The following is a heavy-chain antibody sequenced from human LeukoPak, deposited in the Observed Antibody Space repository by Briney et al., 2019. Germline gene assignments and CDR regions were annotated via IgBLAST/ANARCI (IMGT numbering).Heavy chain of an antibody. V-gene: IGHV4-59*02. Sequence: SETLSLTCTVSGGSVSSYYWSWIRQPPGKGLEWIGYIYYSGSTNYNPSLKSRVTISVDTSKNQFSLKLSSVTAADTAVYHCARDNWNYGSSMEVWGQGTTVTVSS. CDR1: GGSVSSYY. D-gene: IGHD1-7*01. J-gene: IGHJ6*02. CDR2: IYYSGST. CDR3: ARDNWNYGSSMEV.